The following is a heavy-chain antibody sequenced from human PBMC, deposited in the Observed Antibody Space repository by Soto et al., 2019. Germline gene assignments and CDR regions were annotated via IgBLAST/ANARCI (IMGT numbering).Heavy chain of an antibody. D-gene: IGHD1-26*01. CDR2: ISTSGST. CDR1: GGSVTSRSYY. CDR3: ATIGIVGANSVDY. V-gene: IGHV4-61*01. J-gene: IGHJ4*02. Sequence: QVQLQESGPGLVRPSETLSLTCTVSGGSVTSRSYYWSWIRQPPGKGLVWIGYISTSGSTNYNPSLKSRVTISPDTSKNQFSLKLSSVTAADTAVYYCATIGIVGANSVDYWGQGTLVTVSS.